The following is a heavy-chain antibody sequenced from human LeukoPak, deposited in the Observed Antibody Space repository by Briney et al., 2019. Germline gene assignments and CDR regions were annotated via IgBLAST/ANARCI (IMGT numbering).Heavy chain of an antibody. CDR1: GGSISSYY. Sequence: SETLSLTCTVSGGSISSYYWSWIRQPPGKGLEWIGYIYYSGSTNYNPSLKSRVTISVDTSKNQFSLKLSSVTAADTAVYYCAREWVPPTMDVWGKGTTVTVSS. J-gene: IGHJ6*04. CDR3: AREWVPPTMDV. CDR2: IYYSGST. D-gene: IGHD1-26*01. V-gene: IGHV4-59*01.